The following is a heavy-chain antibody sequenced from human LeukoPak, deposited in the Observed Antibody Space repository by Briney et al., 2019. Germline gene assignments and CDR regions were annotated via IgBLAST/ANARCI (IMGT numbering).Heavy chain of an antibody. CDR1: GFIFSSYE. D-gene: IGHD6-19*01. J-gene: IGHJ4*02. CDR2: ISSSASTV. CDR3: AKEGSGWDDYFDY. V-gene: IGHV3-48*03. Sequence: GGSLRLSCAASGFIFSSYEMNWVRQAPGKGLEWVSYISSSASTVHYADSVKGRFTVSRDNAKNSLYLQMNSLRAEDTAVYYCAKEGSGWDDYFDYWGQGTLVTVSS.